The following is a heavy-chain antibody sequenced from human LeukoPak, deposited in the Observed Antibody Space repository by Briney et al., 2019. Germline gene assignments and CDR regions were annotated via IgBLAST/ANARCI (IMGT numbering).Heavy chain of an antibody. Sequence: PGRSLRLSCAASGFTFSSYGMHWVRQAPGKGLEWVAVISYDGSNKYYADSVKGRFTISRDNSKNTLYLQMNSLRAEDTAVYYRAKDLRYFDWLLADYWGQGTLVTVSS. CDR1: GFTFSSYG. J-gene: IGHJ4*02. CDR2: ISYDGSNK. CDR3: AKDLRYFDWLLADY. V-gene: IGHV3-30*18. D-gene: IGHD3-9*01.